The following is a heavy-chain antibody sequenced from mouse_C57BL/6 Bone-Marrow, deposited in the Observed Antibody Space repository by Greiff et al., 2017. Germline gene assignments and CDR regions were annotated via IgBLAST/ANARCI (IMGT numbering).Heavy chain of an antibody. CDR1: GYTFTSYW. CDR3: ARYPDYFDY. V-gene: IGHV1-64*01. CDR2: IHPNSGST. J-gene: IGHJ2*01. Sequence: QVQLQQPGAELVKPGASVKLSCKASGYTFTSYWMHWVKQRPGQGPEWVGMIHPNSGSTNYNEKFKSKATLTVDKSSSTAYMQLSSLTSEDSAVYYCARYPDYFDYWGQGTTLTVSS.